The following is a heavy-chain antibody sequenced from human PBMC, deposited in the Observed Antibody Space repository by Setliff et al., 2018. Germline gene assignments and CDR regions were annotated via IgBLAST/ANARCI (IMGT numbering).Heavy chain of an antibody. J-gene: IGHJ2*01. CDR1: DYSISSGYY. CDR3: ARGKRLPPPRTARGYSGYDY. D-gene: IGHD5-12*01. V-gene: IGHV4-38-2*01. Sequence: PSETLSLTCAVSDYSISSGYYWGWIRQPPGKGLEWIGSIYHSGSTYYNPSLKSRVTISVDTSKNQFSLKLSSVTAADTAVYYCARGKRLPPPRTARGYSGYDYWGRGTLVTVSS. CDR2: IYHSGST.